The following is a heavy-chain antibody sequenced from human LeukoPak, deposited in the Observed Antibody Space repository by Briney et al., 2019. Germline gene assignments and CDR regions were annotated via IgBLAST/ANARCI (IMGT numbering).Heavy chain of an antibody. CDR2: IYHSGST. J-gene: IGHJ5*02. V-gene: IGHV4-30-2*01. D-gene: IGHD2-2*02. CDR1: GGSISSGGYY. Sequence: SETLSLTCTVSGGSISSGGYYWSWIRQPPGKGLEWIGYIYHSGSTYYNPSLKSRVTISVDRSKNQFSLKLSSVTAADTAVYYCARGLGGIPAAIRANWFDPWGQGTLVTVSS. CDR3: ARGLGGIPAAIRANWFDP.